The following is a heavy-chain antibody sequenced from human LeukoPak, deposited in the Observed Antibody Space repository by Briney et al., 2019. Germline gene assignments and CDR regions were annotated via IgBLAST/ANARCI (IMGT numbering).Heavy chain of an antibody. Sequence: GGSLRLSCAASGFTFDDYAMHWVRQAPGKGLEWVSGISWNSGSIGYADSVKGRFTISRDNAKNSLYLQMNSLRAEDTALYYCAKDYGDYVVGVDYWGQGTLVTVSS. CDR3: AKDYGDYVVGVDY. CDR1: GFTFDDYA. D-gene: IGHD4-17*01. CDR2: ISWNSGSI. J-gene: IGHJ4*02. V-gene: IGHV3-9*01.